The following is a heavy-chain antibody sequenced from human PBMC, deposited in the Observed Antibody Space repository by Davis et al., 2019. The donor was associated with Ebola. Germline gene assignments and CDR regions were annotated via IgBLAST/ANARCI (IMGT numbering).Heavy chain of an antibody. CDR3: ATLWFGELLGMDV. D-gene: IGHD3-10*01. CDR2: VNPSGGST. CDR1: GYTFTSYY. Sequence: AASVKVSCKASGYTFTSYYMYWVRQAPGQGLEWMGIVNPSGGSTTYAQKFQGRVTMTRDTSISTAYMELSRLRSDDTAVYYCATLWFGELLGMDVWGKGTTVTVSS. J-gene: IGHJ6*04. V-gene: IGHV1-46*01.